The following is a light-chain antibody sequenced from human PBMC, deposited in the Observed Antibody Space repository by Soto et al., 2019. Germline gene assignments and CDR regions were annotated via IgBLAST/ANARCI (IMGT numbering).Light chain of an antibody. CDR3: SSYTRSSHLV. CDR1: SSDVGGYNY. V-gene: IGLV2-14*01. Sequence: QSVLTQPASVSGSPGQSITLSCTGTSSDVGGYNYVSWYQQHPGKAPKLMIYEVSNRPSGVSNRFSGSKSGNTASLTISGLQAEDEADYYCSSYTRSSHLVFGTGTKLTVL. J-gene: IGLJ1*01. CDR2: EVS.